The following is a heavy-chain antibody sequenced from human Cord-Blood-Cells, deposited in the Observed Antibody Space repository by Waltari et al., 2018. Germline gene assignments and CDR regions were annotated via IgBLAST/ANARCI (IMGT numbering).Heavy chain of an antibody. CDR2: FDPKDGET. CDR3: ATVYYYGSGSYYNAFDI. J-gene: IGHJ3*02. V-gene: IGHV1-24*01. Sequence: QFQLVQSGAEVKKPGASVKVSCKVSGYTLTELSMHWVRQAPGKGLEWRGGFDPKDGETNYAQTFPGSVTRTEDTATATAYIELSSLRSEETAVYYCATVYYYGSGSYYNAFDIWGQGTMVTVSS. D-gene: IGHD3-10*01. CDR1: GYTLTELS.